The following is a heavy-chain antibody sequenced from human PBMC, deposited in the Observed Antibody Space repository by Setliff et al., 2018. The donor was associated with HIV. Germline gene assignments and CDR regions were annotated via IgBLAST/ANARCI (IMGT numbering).Heavy chain of an antibody. D-gene: IGHD2-15*01. CDR2: INPSGVST. CDR3: ARDVGNLIVVVAVDAFDI. CDR1: GYTLTSYH. V-gene: IGHV1-46*01. Sequence: ASVKVSCKASGYTLTSYHLHWVRQAPGQGLEWMGIINPSGVSTTYAQKFQGRVTMTTDTSTSTAYMELRSLRSDDTAVYYCARDVGNLIVVVAVDAFDIWGQGTMVTVSS. J-gene: IGHJ3*02.